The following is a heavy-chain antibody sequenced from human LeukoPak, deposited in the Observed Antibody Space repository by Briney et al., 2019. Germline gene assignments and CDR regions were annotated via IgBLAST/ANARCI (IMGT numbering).Heavy chain of an antibody. V-gene: IGHV3-73*01. Sequence: GGSLRLSCAASGFTFSDSAMHWVRQASGKGLEWIGRIRSKANGYATAYAASVKDRFTISRDDLKNAAYLQMNSLKTEDTAVYYCTRLSGDLTFDYWGQGTLVTVSS. CDR2: IRSKANGYAT. CDR3: TRLSGDLTFDY. J-gene: IGHJ4*02. D-gene: IGHD6-25*01. CDR1: GFTFSDSA.